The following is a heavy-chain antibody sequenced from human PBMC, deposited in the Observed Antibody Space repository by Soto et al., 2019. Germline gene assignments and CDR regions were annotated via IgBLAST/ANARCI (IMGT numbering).Heavy chain of an antibody. CDR3: AREVDRALVGSPHYSDY. J-gene: IGHJ4*01. CDR1: GFTVSSNY. CDR2: IYSGGST. D-gene: IGHD5-18*01. Sequence: GGSLRLSCAASGFTVSSNYMTWVRQAPGKGLEWVSVIYSGGSTNYADSVKGRFTISRDDSKNTLFLQMNSLRAEDTAVYYCAREVDRALVGSPHYSDYWGQGTLVTVSS. V-gene: IGHV3-66*01.